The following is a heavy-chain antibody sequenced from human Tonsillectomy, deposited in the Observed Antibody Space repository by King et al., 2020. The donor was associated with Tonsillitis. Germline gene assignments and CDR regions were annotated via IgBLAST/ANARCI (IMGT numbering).Heavy chain of an antibody. CDR1: GGSISSYY. CDR2: IYYSGST. CDR3: ASHCPYYYDSSGYYHHDAFDI. D-gene: IGHD3-22*01. Sequence: VQLQESGPGLVKPSETLSLTCTVSGGSISSYYWSWIRQPPGKGLEWIGYIYYSGSTNYNPSLKSRVTISVDTSKNQFSLKLSSVTAADTAVYYCASHCPYYYDSSGYYHHDAFDIWGQGTMVTVSS. V-gene: IGHV4-59*08. J-gene: IGHJ3*02.